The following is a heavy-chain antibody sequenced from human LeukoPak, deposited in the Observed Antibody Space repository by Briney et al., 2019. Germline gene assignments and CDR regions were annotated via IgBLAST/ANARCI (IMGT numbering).Heavy chain of an antibody. J-gene: IGHJ3*02. CDR3: AKIGSSSWYRYLAFDI. V-gene: IGHV3-23*01. D-gene: IGHD6-13*01. Sequence: GGSLRLSCAASGFTFSSYAMSWVRQAPGKGLEWVSAISGSGGSTYYADSVKGRFTISRDNSKNTPYLQMNSLRAEDTAVYYCAKIGSSSWYRYLAFDIWGQGTMVTVSS. CDR2: ISGSGGST. CDR1: GFTFSSYA.